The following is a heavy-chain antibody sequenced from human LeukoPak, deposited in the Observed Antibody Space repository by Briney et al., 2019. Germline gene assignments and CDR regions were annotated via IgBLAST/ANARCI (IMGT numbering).Heavy chain of an antibody. CDR2: IYTSGST. D-gene: IGHD4-23*01. V-gene: IGHV4-61*02. CDR3: ARDYGGNSGLDVFDS. CDR1: GGSISSGNYY. J-gene: IGHJ3*02. Sequence: SETLSVTCTVSGGSISSGNYYCSWIRQPAGKGLEWIGRIYTSGSTNYNPSLKSRVTISEDTSKNQVSLKLSSVTAGDTAVYYCARDYGGNSGLDVFDSRGQGTMVTVSS.